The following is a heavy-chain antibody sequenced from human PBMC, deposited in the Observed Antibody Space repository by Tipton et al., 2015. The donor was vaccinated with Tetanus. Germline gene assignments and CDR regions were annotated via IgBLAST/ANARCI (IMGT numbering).Heavy chain of an antibody. Sequence: QVQLVQSGAEVKKPGASVKVSCKASGYTFTGYYMHWVRQAPGQGLEWMGWINPNSGGTNYAQKFQGRVTMTRDTSISTAYMELSRLRSDDTAVYYCARVHGWSTHEAPRAEYFQHWGQGTLVTVSS. D-gene: IGHD2-15*01. CDR2: INPNSGGT. CDR3: ARVHGWSTHEAPRAEYFQH. V-gene: IGHV1-2*02. CDR1: GYTFTGYY. J-gene: IGHJ1*01.